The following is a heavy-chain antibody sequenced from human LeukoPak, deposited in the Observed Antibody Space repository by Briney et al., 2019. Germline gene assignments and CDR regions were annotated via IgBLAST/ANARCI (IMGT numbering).Heavy chain of an antibody. Sequence: ASVKVSCKASGYTFTSYGISWVRPAPGQGLEWMGWISAYNGNTNYAQKLQGRVTMTTDTSTSTAYMELRSLRSDDTAVYYCARDEDTAMVGSYFDYWGQGTLVTVSS. D-gene: IGHD5-18*01. CDR3: ARDEDTAMVGSYFDY. V-gene: IGHV1-18*01. J-gene: IGHJ4*02. CDR2: ISAYNGNT. CDR1: GYTFTSYG.